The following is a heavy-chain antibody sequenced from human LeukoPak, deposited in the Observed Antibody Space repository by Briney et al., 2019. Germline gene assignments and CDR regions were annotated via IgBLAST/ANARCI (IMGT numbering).Heavy chain of an antibody. J-gene: IGHJ4*02. Sequence: PGRSLRLSCAASGFTFDDYAMHWVRKAPGKGLEWVSGISWNSGSIGYADSVKGRFTISRDNAKNSLYLQMNSLRAEDTALYYCAKALWFGESLFYFDYWGQGTLVTVSS. V-gene: IGHV3-9*01. D-gene: IGHD3-10*01. CDR2: ISWNSGSI. CDR1: GFTFDDYA. CDR3: AKALWFGESLFYFDY.